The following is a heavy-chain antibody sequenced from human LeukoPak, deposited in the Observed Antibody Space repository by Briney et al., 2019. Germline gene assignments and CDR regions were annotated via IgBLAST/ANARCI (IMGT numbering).Heavy chain of an antibody. Sequence: ASVKVSCKASGGTFSSYAISWVRQAPGQGLEWMGWISAYNGNTNYAQKLQGRVTMTTDTSTSTAYMELRSLRSDVTAVYYCARASVVAVAMALWGQGTLVTVSS. CDR1: GGTFSSYA. CDR3: ARASVVAVAMAL. CDR2: ISAYNGNT. V-gene: IGHV1-18*01. J-gene: IGHJ4*02. D-gene: IGHD6-19*01.